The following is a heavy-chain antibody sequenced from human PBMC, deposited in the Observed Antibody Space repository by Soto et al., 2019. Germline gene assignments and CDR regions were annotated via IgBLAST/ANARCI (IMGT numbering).Heavy chain of an antibody. V-gene: IGHV1-69*13. CDR2: IMPIFGSA. CDR3: ARKFDSEISGYYSAY. Sequence: AASVKVSCKASGGTFSTNTISWVRQAPGQGLEWMGGIMPIFGSANYAQKFQGRVTITADEYTRTVYMELSRLRSEDTAVYYCARKFDSEISGYYSAYWGQETLSPSPQ. D-gene: IGHD3-22*01. J-gene: IGHJ4*02. CDR1: GGTFSTNT.